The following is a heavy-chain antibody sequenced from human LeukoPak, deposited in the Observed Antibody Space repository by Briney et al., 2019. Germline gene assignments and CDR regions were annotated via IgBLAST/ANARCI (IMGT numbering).Heavy chain of an antibody. Sequence: TGGSLRLSCAASGFTFRSYGMHWARQAPGKGREWVAVISYDGSNKYYADSVKGRFTISRDNAKNTLYLQMNSLRAEDTAVYYCARGPGGLQPNYWGQGTLVTVSS. CDR3: ARGPGGLQPNY. CDR1: GFTFRSYG. D-gene: IGHD4-11*01. V-gene: IGHV3-30*03. J-gene: IGHJ4*02. CDR2: ISYDGSNK.